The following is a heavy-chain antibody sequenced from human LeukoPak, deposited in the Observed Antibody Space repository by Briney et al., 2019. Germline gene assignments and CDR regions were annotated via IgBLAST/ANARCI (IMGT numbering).Heavy chain of an antibody. J-gene: IGHJ4*02. D-gene: IGHD6-13*01. Sequence: GGSLRLSCAASGFDIAGNYMSWVRQAPGKGLEWVSAISGSGGSTYYADSVKGRFTISRDNSENTLYLQMNSLRAEDTAVYYCAKDTTGYSSSWYDWGQGTLVTVSS. V-gene: IGHV3-23*01. CDR2: ISGSGGST. CDR1: GFDIAGNY. CDR3: AKDTTGYSSSWYD.